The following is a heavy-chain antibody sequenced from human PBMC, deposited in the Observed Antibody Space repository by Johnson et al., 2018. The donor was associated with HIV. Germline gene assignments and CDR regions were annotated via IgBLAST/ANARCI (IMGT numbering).Heavy chain of an antibody. D-gene: IGHD3-9*01. J-gene: IGHJ3*02. CDR1: GFTFSSYA. Sequence: QVQLVESGGGVVQPGRSLRLSCAASGFTFSSYAMHWVRQAPGKGLEWVAVISYDGSLEYYADSVKGRFTISRDNSRNTLYLQLGSLRAEDTAVYYCAKEGAFYDILTGYFRTDAFDIWGQGTMVTVSS. CDR3: AKEGAFYDILTGYFRTDAFDI. CDR2: ISYDGSLE. V-gene: IGHV3-30*04.